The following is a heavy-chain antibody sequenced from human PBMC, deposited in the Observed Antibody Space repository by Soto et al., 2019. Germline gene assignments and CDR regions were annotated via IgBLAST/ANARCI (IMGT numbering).Heavy chain of an antibody. Sequence: QVQLVESGGGVVQPGRSLRLSCAASGFTFSSYGMHWVRQAPGKGLEWVAVILYDGSNKYYADSVKGRFTISRDNSKNTLYLQMNSLRAEDTAVYYCAQDNCGSTTCYRLYNWFDPWGQGTLVTVSS. CDR1: GFTFSSYG. V-gene: IGHV3-30*18. CDR2: ILYDGSNK. D-gene: IGHD2-2*01. CDR3: AQDNCGSTTCYRLYNWFDP. J-gene: IGHJ5*02.